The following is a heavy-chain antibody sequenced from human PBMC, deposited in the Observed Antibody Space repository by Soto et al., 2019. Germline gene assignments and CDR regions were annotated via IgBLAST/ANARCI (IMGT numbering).Heavy chain of an antibody. D-gene: IGHD1-26*01. J-gene: IGHJ4*02. CDR3: ARSGGGFNLDF. Sequence: SETLSLTCTVSGGSITGYHWSWIRQPAGEGLEWIGRIYSSGSTKYNPSLKSRVTMSVDTSKNQFSLNLISVTAADTAVYYCARSGGGFNLDFWGLGTLVTVSS. CDR2: IYSSGST. CDR1: GGSITGYH. V-gene: IGHV4-4*07.